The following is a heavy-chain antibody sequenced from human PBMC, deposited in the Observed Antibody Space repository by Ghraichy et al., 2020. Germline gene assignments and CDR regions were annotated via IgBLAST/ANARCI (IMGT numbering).Heavy chain of an antibody. J-gene: IGHJ5*02. D-gene: IGHD6-19*01. Sequence: SETLSLTCTVSGGSISSSSPYWGWIRQPPGKGLEWIACIYYGGDTYYNPSLRSRVTISVATSKTQFFLHLSSVTAADTAVYYCARPHTGFGSGSRFDPWAREPWSPSPQ. CDR1: GGSISSSSPY. CDR2: IYYGGDT. CDR3: ARPHTGFGSGSRFDP. V-gene: IGHV4-39*01.